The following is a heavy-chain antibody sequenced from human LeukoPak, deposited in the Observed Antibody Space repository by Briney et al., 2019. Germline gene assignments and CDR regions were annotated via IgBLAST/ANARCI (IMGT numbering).Heavy chain of an antibody. J-gene: IGHJ4*02. CDR3: ARQIVSGSYEYNY. CDR1: GGFISSYY. Sequence: PSETLSLTCTVSGGFISSYYWGWIRQPPGKGLEWLGSIYYSGSTYYNPSLKSRVTMSVGTSKNQFSLKPSSVTAADTAVYYCARQIVSGSYEYNYWGQGTLVTVSS. CDR2: IYYSGST. V-gene: IGHV4-39*01. D-gene: IGHD1-26*01.